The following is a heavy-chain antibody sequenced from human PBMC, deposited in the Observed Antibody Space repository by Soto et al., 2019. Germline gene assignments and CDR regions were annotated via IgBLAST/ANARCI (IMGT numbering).Heavy chain of an antibody. J-gene: IGHJ5*02. CDR1: GFTFSSYG. CDR2: ISYDGSNK. CDR3: AKDYQTTVTLNWFDP. Sequence: QVQLVESGGGVVQPGRSLRLSCAASGFTFSSYGMHWVRQAPGKGLAWVAVISYDGSNKYYADSVKGRFTISRDNSKNTLYLQMNSLRAEDTAVYYCAKDYQTTVTLNWFDPWGQGTLVTVSS. V-gene: IGHV3-30*18. D-gene: IGHD4-17*01.